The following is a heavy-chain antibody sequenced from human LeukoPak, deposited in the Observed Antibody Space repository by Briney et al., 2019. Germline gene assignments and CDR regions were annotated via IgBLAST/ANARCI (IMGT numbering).Heavy chain of an antibody. V-gene: IGHV3-23*01. J-gene: IGHJ5*02. Sequence: GGSLRLSCAASGFTFDSYAMSWVRQAPGKGLEWVSVVSRFGGTTYYADSAKGRFTISRDNSNNTVYLQMNSLRVGDTALYYCVKHVGSRWSNNRFDPWGQGTLVTVS. CDR1: GFTFDSYA. CDR3: VKHVGSRWSNNRFDP. CDR2: VSRFGGTT. D-gene: IGHD6-13*01.